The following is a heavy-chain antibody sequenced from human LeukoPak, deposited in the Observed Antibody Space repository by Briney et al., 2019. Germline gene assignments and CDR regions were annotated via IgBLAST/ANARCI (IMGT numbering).Heavy chain of an antibody. D-gene: IGHD2-2*02. CDR3: ARVSRYCSSTSCYNDAFDI. J-gene: IGHJ3*02. V-gene: IGHV3-7*01. Sequence: PGGSLRLSCAASGFTFSSYWMSWVRQAPRKGLEWVANIKQDGSEKYYVDSVKGRLTISRDNAKNSLYLQMNSLRAEDTAVYYCARVSRYCSSTSCYNDAFDIWGQGTMVTVSS. CDR2: IKQDGSEK. CDR1: GFTFSSYW.